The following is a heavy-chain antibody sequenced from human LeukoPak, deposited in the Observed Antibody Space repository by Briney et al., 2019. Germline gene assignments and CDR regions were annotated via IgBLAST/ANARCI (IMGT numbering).Heavy chain of an antibody. CDR3: ARDPHYYDSSGSWYYFDY. D-gene: IGHD3-22*01. V-gene: IGHV1-46*01. CDR2: INPSGGST. J-gene: IGHJ4*02. Sequence: ASVKVSCKASGYTFTSYYMHWVRQAPGQGLEWMGIINPSGGSTSYAQKFQGRVTMTRDTSTSTVYMELSSLRSEDTAVYDCARDPHYYDSSGSWYYFDYWGQGTLVTVSS. CDR1: GYTFTSYY.